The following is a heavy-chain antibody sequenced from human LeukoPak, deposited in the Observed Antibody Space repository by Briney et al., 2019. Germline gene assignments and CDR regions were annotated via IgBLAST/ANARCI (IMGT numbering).Heavy chain of an antibody. V-gene: IGHV4-31*03. Sequence: SQTLSLTCTVSGGSISSGDYYWSWIRQHPGKGLEWIGYIHYSGSAYYNPSLKSRVTMSVDTSKNQFSLKLSSVTAADTAVYYRARATLLPVRLYLHDSSCYYYYFDSRGQGTLVTVSS. CDR2: IHYSGSA. CDR3: ARATLLPVRLYLHDSSCYYYYFDS. CDR1: GGSISSGDYY. J-gene: IGHJ4*02. D-gene: IGHD3-22*01.